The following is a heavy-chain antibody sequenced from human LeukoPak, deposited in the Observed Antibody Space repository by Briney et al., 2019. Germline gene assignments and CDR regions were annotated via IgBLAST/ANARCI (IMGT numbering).Heavy chain of an antibody. CDR1: GGSISSYY. D-gene: IGHD7-27*01. Sequence: PSETLSFTCTVSGGSISSYYWSWIRQPPGKGLEWIGYIYYSGSTNYNPSLESRVTISVDTSKNQFSLKLSSVTAADTAVYYCARGLTGGKAFDIWGQGTMVTVSS. J-gene: IGHJ3*02. CDR3: ARGLTGGKAFDI. CDR2: IYYSGST. V-gene: IGHV4-59*01.